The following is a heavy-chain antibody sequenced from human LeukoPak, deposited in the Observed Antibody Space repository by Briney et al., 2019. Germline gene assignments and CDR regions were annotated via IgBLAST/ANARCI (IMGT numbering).Heavy chain of an antibody. CDR3: ARRDVSTSYYYGMDV. V-gene: IGHV4-39*01. CDR2: IYYSGST. D-gene: IGHD2-2*01. Sequence: PSETLSLTCTVSGGSISSSSYYWGWIRQPPGTGLEWIGSIYYSGSTYYNPSLKSRVTISVDTSKNQFSLKLSSVTAADTAVYYCARRDVSTSYYYGMDVWGQGTTVTVSS. J-gene: IGHJ6*02. CDR1: GGSISSSSYY.